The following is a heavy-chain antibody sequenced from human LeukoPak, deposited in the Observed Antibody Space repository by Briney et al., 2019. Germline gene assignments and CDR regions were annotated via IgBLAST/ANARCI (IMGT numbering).Heavy chain of an antibody. J-gene: IGHJ4*02. Sequence: PSETLSLPCTVPGDPFISYYWSWIRQPPGAGLEWLGYIYYSWSTNYNPSLKRRVSISVDTSKDQFYLKLSSVTAADTAVYYCARASRYCSGGSCSGTRVDYWGQGTLVTVSS. CDR3: ARASRYCSGGSCSGTRVDY. V-gene: IGHV4-59*01. CDR1: GDPFISYY. D-gene: IGHD2-15*01. CDR2: IYYSWST.